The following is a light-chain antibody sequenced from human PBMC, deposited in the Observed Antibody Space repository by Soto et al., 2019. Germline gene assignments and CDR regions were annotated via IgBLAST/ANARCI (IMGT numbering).Light chain of an antibody. J-gene: IGLJ1*01. V-gene: IGLV2-14*01. CDR3: SSYTSNTTLYV. CDR2: EVG. Sequence: QSVLTQPASVSGSPGQSITISCTGTSSDVGGSNYVSWYQHHPGKAPKLMIYEVGNRPSGVSNRFSGSKSGNTASLTISGLQAEDEADYFCSSYTSNTTLYVFGTGTKLTVL. CDR1: SSDVGGSNY.